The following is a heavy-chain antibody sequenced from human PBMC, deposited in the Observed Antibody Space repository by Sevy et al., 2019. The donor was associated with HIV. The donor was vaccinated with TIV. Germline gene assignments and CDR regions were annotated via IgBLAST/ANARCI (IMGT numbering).Heavy chain of an antibody. CDR3: VRDSAYAFDY. D-gene: IGHD3-10*01. Sequence: GGSLRLSCVASGFTFSNYDMNWVRQAPGKGLEWISNIRSDSSSTWYTDSVKGRFTISRDKAKNSLYLEMDTLRAEDTAVYYCVRDSAYAFDYWGQGTLVTVSS. CDR1: GFTFSNYD. J-gene: IGHJ4*02. CDR2: IRSDSSST. V-gene: IGHV3-48*03.